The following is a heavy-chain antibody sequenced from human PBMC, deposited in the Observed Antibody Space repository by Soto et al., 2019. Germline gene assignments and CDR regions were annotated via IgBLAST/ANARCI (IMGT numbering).Heavy chain of an antibody. CDR2: ISWDGGST. D-gene: IGHD6-25*01. CDR1: GFTFDDYT. V-gene: IGHV3-43*01. Sequence: DVQLVESGGVVVQPGGSLRLSCAASGFTFDDYTMHWVRQAPGKGLEWVSLISWDGGSTYYADSVKGRFTISRDNSKNSLYLQMNSLRTEDTALYYCAKDIDPIAAVEWGVDYWGQGTLVTVSS. CDR3: AKDIDPIAAVEWGVDY. J-gene: IGHJ4*02.